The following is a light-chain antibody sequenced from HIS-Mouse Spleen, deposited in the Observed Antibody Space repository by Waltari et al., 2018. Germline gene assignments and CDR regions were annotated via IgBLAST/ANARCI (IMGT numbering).Light chain of an antibody. CDR2: LNSDGSP. Sequence: QLVLTQSPSASASLGASVKLTCTLSSGHSSYAIAWHQQQPEKGPRYLMKLNSDGSPSKGDGMPDRVSGSRPGAERYLTITSRQSEDEADYDRQTWGTGIGVFGGGTKLTVL. V-gene: IGLV4-69*01. CDR1: SGHSSYA. J-gene: IGLJ3*02. CDR3: QTWGTGIGV.